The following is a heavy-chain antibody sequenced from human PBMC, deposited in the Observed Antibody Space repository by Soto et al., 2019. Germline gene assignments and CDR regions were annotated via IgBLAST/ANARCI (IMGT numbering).Heavy chain of an antibody. CDR2: IKPDGSEK. J-gene: IGHJ4*02. Sequence: GGSLRLSCSASGFTFSNYWMSWVRQVPGKGLEWVANIKPDGSEKWYVDSVKGRFTISRDNAKNSLYLQMNSLRAEDTAVYYCARDNNGEDTAMDDYWGQGTLVTVSS. V-gene: IGHV3-7*01. CDR1: GFTFSNYW. CDR3: ARDNNGEDTAMDDY. D-gene: IGHD5-18*01.